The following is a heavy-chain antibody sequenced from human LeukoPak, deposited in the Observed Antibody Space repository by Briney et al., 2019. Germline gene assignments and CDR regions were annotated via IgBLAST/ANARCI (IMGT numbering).Heavy chain of an antibody. Sequence: GGSPRLSCAASGFTVSSNYMSWVRQAPGKGLEWVSVIHSGATTYYADSVKGRFTISRDNSKNALYLQMNSLRADDTAVYYCARVAAVYYSHGMDVWGQGTTVTVSS. J-gene: IGHJ6*02. CDR1: GFTVSSNY. D-gene: IGHD6-25*01. CDR2: IHSGATT. CDR3: ARVAAVYYSHGMDV. V-gene: IGHV3-66*01.